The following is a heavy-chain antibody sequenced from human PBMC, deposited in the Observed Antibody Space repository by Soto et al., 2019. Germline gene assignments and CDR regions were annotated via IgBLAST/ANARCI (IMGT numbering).Heavy chain of an antibody. V-gene: IGHV5-10-1*01. D-gene: IGHD2-15*01. CDR2: IDPSDSYT. Sequence: PGESLKISCKGSGYSFTSYWISWVRQMPGKGLEWMGRIDPSDSYTNYSPSFQGHVTISADKSISTAYLQWSSLKASDTAMYYCARRCSGGSCPPYYYGMDVWGQETTVTVSS. CDR3: ARRCSGGSCPPYYYGMDV. J-gene: IGHJ6*02. CDR1: GYSFTSYW.